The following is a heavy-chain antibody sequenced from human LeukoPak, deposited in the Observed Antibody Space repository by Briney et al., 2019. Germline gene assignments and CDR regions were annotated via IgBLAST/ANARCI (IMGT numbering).Heavy chain of an antibody. CDR2: ISGSGGST. D-gene: IGHD6-13*01. CDR3: AKSEQLVTGWFDP. Sequence: GGSLRLSCAASGFTLSNYAMSWVRQAPGKGLEWVSAISGSGGSTYYADSVKGRFTISRDNSKNTLYLQMNSLRAEDTAVYYCAKSEQLVTGWFDPWGQGTLVTVSS. V-gene: IGHV3-23*01. CDR1: GFTLSNYA. J-gene: IGHJ5*02.